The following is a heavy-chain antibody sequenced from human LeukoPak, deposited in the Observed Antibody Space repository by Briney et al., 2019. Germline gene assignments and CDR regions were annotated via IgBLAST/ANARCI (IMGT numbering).Heavy chain of an antibody. D-gene: IGHD5-24*01. CDR3: ARDREDGYNYDAFDI. Sequence: GGSLRLSCAASGFTFSSYGMHWVRQAPGKGLEWVAVIWYDGSNKYYADSVKGRFTISRDNSKNTLYLQMNSLRAEDTAVYYCARDREDGYNYDAFDIWGQGTMVTVSS. CDR2: IWYDGSNK. CDR1: GFTFSSYG. V-gene: IGHV3-33*01. J-gene: IGHJ3*02.